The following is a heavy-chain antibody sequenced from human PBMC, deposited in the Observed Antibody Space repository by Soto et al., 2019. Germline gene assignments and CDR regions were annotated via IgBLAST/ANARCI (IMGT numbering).Heavy chain of an antibody. CDR1: GFTFSSYA. J-gene: IGHJ1*01. D-gene: IGHD6-13*01. CDR3: ARDQAAGGTISRYFQD. CDR2: ISGCGSTT. Sequence: GGSLRLSCEASGFTFSSYAMSWVRQAPGKGLEWVSGISGCGSTTYYADSVKGRFTISRDNSKNTLYLQLNSLRAEDTAVYYCARDQAAGGTISRYFQDWGQGTLVTVSS. V-gene: IGHV3-23*01.